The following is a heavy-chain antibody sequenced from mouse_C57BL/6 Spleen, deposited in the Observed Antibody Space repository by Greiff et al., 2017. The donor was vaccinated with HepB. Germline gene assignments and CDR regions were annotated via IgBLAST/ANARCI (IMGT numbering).Heavy chain of an antibody. Sequence: EVQVVESGGDLVKPGGSLKLSCAASGFTFSSYGMSWVRQTPDKRLEWVATISSGGSYTYYPDSVKGRFTISRDKAKNTLYLQMSSLKSEDTAMYYCARSPRSTMVNGAMDYWGQGTSVTVSS. CDR2: ISSGGSYT. V-gene: IGHV5-6*01. J-gene: IGHJ4*01. D-gene: IGHD2-1*01. CDR1: GFTFSSYG. CDR3: ARSPRSTMVNGAMDY.